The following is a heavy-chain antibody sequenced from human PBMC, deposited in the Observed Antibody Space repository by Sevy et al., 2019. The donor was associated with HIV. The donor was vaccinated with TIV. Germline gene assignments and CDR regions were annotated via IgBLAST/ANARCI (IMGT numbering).Heavy chain of an antibody. V-gene: IGHV4-34*01. D-gene: IGHD3-22*01. CDR3: ARGFYYDSSGYYYAYYFDY. J-gene: IGHJ4*02. CDR1: GGSFSGYY. Sequence: SETLSLTCAVYGGSFSGYYWSWIRQPPGKGLEWIGEINQSGSTNYNPSLKSRVTISVDTSKNQFSLKLSSVTAADTAVYYCARGFYYDSSGYYYAYYFDYWGQGTLVTVSS. CDR2: INQSGST.